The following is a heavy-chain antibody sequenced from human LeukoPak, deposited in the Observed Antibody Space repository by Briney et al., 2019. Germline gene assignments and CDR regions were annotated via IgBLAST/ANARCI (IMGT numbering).Heavy chain of an antibody. Sequence: GGSLRLSCAASGFTFSSYTMHWVRQAPGKGLEWVAFIRYDGISKYYAYSVKGRFTISRYNSRNSLYLQMNSLRVEDTAVYYCARDRIYSSSWPIKYYYYMDVWGKGTTVTVSS. J-gene: IGHJ6*03. CDR1: GFTFSSYT. V-gene: IGHV3-30*02. CDR2: IRYDGISK. CDR3: ARDRIYSSSWPIKYYYYMDV. D-gene: IGHD6-13*01.